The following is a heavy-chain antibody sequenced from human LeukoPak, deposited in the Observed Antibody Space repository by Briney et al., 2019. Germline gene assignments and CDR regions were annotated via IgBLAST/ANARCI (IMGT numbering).Heavy chain of an antibody. CDR3: ARAGYCRGGSCYSVCYGMDV. J-gene: IGHJ6*02. V-gene: IGHV4-59*01. CDR2: IYFSGST. D-gene: IGHD2-15*01. CDR1: GGSISSYY. Sequence: PSETLSLTCTVSGGSISSYYWSWIRQPPGKGLEWIGYIYFSGSTNYNPSLKSRVTMSVDTSKNQFSLKLSSVTAADTAVYYCARAGYCRGGSCYSVCYGMDVWGQGTTVTVSS.